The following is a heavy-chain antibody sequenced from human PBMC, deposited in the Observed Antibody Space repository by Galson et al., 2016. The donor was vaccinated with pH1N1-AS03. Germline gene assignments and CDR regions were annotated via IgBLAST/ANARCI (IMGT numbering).Heavy chain of an antibody. CDR1: GFTFDDYA. V-gene: IGHV3-9*01. Sequence: PRLSCAASGFTFDDYAMQWVRQAPGKGLEWVSGISWNSGSIGYADSVKDRFTISRDNARNSLYLQMKSLRPEDTAVYYCVRGNGAGSYSDFWGQGTLVTVSS. D-gene: IGHD3-10*01. CDR2: ISWNSGSI. CDR3: VRGNGAGSYSDF. J-gene: IGHJ4*02.